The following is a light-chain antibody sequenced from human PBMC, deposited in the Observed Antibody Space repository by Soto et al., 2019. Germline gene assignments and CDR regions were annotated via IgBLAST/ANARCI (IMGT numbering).Light chain of an antibody. CDR2: AAS. Sequence: IQMTQSPSSLSASVGDRVTITCRASQGIRNDLGWYQQKPGKAPKLLIYAASSLQSGVPSRFSGSGSGTDFTLTISSLQAEDVAVYYCQQYYSTPLTFGGGTKVAI. CDR1: QGIRND. J-gene: IGKJ4*01. V-gene: IGKV1-6*01. CDR3: QQYYSTPLT.